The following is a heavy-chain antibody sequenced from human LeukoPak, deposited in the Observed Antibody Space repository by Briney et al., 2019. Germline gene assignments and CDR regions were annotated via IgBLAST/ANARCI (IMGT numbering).Heavy chain of an antibody. V-gene: IGHV3-23*01. J-gene: IGHJ5*01. CDR3: AKGDWFDS. CDR1: GFTFNIYA. CDR2: IRGTGGGGET. Sequence: GGSLRLSCAASGFTFNIYAMTWARRAPGKGLEWVSAIRGTGGGGETFYADPVKGRFTISRDDSNNTVYLQMSSLRAEDTAVYYCAKGDWFDSWGPGTLVTVSS.